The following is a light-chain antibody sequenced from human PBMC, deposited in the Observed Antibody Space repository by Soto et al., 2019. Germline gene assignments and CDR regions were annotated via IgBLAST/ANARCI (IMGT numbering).Light chain of an antibody. J-gene: IGKJ1*01. CDR1: HSVSSSY. Sequence: EIVLTQSPGTLSLSPAERATLSCRASHSVSSSYLAWYQQKPGQAPRLLIYGTSSRATGIPDRFSGSGSGTDFTLTITRLEREDFALYYCQHYGSSPPPWTFGQGTKVEIK. CDR3: QHYGSSPPPWT. CDR2: GTS. V-gene: IGKV3-20*01.